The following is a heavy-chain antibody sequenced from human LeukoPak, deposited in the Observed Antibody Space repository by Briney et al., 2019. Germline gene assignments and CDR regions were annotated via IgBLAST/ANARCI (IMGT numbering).Heavy chain of an antibody. CDR1: GGSISSYH. J-gene: IGHJ6*03. D-gene: IGHD2-15*01. CDR3: ARDPLDCSGGSCYSDYYYYMDV. Sequence: MSSETLSLTCTVSGGSISSYHWSWIRQPAGKGLEWIGRIYTSGRTNYNPSLKRRVTISVDKSKNQFSLKLSSVTAADTAVYYCARDPLDCSGGSCYSDYYYYMDVWGKGTTVTVSS. CDR2: IYTSGRT. V-gene: IGHV4-4*07.